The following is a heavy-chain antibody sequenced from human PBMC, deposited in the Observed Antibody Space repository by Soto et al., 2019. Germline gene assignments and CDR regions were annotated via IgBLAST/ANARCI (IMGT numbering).Heavy chain of an antibody. J-gene: IGHJ6*03. CDR1: GFTFSSYG. Sequence: GGSLRLSCAASGFTFSSYGMHWVHQAPGKGLEWVAVISYDGSNKYYADSVKGRFTISRDNSKNTLYLQMNSLRAEDTAVYYCAKNGYCSGGSCEDYYYYYYYMDVWGKGTTVTVSS. D-gene: IGHD2-15*01. V-gene: IGHV3-30*18. CDR2: ISYDGSNK. CDR3: AKNGYCSGGSCEDYYYYYYYMDV.